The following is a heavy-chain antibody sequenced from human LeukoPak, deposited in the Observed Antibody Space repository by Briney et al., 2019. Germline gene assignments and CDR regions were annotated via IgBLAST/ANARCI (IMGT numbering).Heavy chain of an antibody. V-gene: IGHV4-59*08. CDR3: ASGWGGSGSYGTRDY. J-gene: IGHJ4*02. CDR1: GGSISNYY. Sequence: KPSETLSLTCTVSGGSISNYYWTWIRQSPGKGLEWIANIYYGGNTRYNPFLKSRVTISADTSKNLVSLKLSSVTAADTAVYYCASGWGGSGSYGTRDYWGQGTLVTVSS. CDR2: IYYGGNT. D-gene: IGHD3-10*01.